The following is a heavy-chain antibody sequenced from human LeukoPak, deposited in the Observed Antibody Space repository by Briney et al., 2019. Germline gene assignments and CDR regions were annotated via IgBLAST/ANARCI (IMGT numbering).Heavy chain of an antibody. CDR3: ARDAENYSSGWYGYYYYYMDV. V-gene: IGHV1-18*01. D-gene: IGHD6-19*01. Sequence: ASVKVSCKASGYTFTSYGISWVRRAPGQGLERMGWISAYNGNTNYAQKLQGRVTMTTDTSTGTAYMELRSLRSDDTAVYYCARDAENYSSGWYGYYYYYMDVWGKGTTVTVSS. J-gene: IGHJ6*03. CDR1: GYTFTSYG. CDR2: ISAYNGNT.